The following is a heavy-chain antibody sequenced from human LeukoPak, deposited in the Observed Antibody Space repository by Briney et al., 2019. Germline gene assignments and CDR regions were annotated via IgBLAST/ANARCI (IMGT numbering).Heavy chain of an antibody. Sequence: PGRSLKLSCAASGFTFSSFAMHWVRQAPDRGLEWMAVISLDGSKKYSADSVKGRFTISRDNSKNTLYLQMNSLRVEDTAVYYCARVGDIGSSIGYDFWGQGTLVIVSS. J-gene: IGHJ4*02. CDR1: GFTFSSFA. V-gene: IGHV3-30*01. CDR2: ISLDGSKK. CDR3: ARVGDIGSSIGYDF. D-gene: IGHD5-12*01.